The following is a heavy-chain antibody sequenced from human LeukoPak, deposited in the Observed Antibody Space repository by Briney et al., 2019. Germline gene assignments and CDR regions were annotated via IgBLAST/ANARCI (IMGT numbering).Heavy chain of an antibody. D-gene: IGHD6-13*01. CDR1: LYTFTTYD. CDR3: ARGRSSWYVFDY. CDR2: MNPNSGNA. J-gene: IGHJ4*02. V-gene: IGHV1-8*01. Sequence: ASLRVSSKASLYTFTTYDIYWVRQAPGEGLEWMGWMNPNSGNAGYAQKFQGRVTMTRDTSISTAYMELSSLRSDDTAVYYCARGRSSWYVFDYWGQGTLVTVSS.